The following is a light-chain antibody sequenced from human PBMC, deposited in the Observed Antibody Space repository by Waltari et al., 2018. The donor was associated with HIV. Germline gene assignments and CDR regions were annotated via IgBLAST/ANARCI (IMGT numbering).Light chain of an antibody. CDR3: CSYARSGIP. J-gene: IGLJ2*01. CDR1: SSDVGSYNL. CDR2: EVS. Sequence: QSALTQPASVSGSFGQSITISCTGTSSDVGSYNLVSWYQYHPGKAPKLIIYEVSKRPSGVSNGCSGSKSGNTAALTVSGLQAGDEAHYYCCSYARSGIPFGGGTKLTVL. V-gene: IGLV2-23*02.